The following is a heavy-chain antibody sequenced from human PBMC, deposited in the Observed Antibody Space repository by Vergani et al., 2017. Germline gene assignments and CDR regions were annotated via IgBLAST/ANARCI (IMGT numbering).Heavy chain of an antibody. CDR2: IYYSRST. V-gene: IGHV4-30-4*08. CDR3: ARRKYYYDSSGYYYYFDD. CDR1: GGSISSGDYY. J-gene: IGHJ4*02. Sequence: QVQLQESGPGLVKPSQTLSLTCTVSGGSISSGDYYWIWLRQPPGKGLVWIGYIYYSRSTYSNPSLKSRVTISVDTSKHQFSLKLSSVTAADTAVYYCARRKYYYDSSGYYYYFDDWGQGTLVTVSS. D-gene: IGHD3-22*01.